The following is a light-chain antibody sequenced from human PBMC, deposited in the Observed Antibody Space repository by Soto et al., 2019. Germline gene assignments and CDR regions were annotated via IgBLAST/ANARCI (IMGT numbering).Light chain of an antibody. CDR2: YAS. CDR3: QQYNNWPPGAT. Sequence: DIVMTQSPATLSVSPGERATLSCRASLTVNTNLAWYQQKPGQAPRLLIYYASTRATGIPARFSGSGSVKEFTLTIISVQSEDSAVYYCQQYNNWPPGATFAPGTKVEIK. J-gene: IGKJ3*01. CDR1: LTVNTN. V-gene: IGKV3-15*01.